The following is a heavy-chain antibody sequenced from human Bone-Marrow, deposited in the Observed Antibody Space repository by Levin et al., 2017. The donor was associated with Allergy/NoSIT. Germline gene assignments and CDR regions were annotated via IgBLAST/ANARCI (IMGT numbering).Heavy chain of an antibody. J-gene: IGHJ6*04. CDR1: GFKFDDYA. CDR2: IRSKAYSRTT. CDR3: GRESDFWSGFTDV. V-gene: IGHV3-49*04. D-gene: IGHD3-3*01. Sequence: GGSLRLSCAGSGFKFDDYAMSWVRQAPGKGLEWVGVIRSKAYSRTTEYGASVEGRFSISRDDAKSIVYLQMNSLRTEDTAVYYCGRESDFWSGFTDVWGSGTAVTVSS.